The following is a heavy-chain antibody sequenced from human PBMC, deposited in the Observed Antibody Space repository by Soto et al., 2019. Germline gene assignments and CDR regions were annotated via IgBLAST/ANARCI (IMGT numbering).Heavy chain of an antibody. J-gene: IGHJ3*02. CDR1: GGSFSGYY. Sequence: SETLSLTCAVYGGSFSGYYWSWIRQPPGKGLEWIGEINHSGSTNYNPSLKSRVTISVDTSKNQFSLKLSSVTAADTAVYYCARPLWGHDYGDYHDAFDIWGQGTMVTVSS. CDR2: INHSGST. D-gene: IGHD4-17*01. V-gene: IGHV4-34*01. CDR3: ARPLWGHDYGDYHDAFDI.